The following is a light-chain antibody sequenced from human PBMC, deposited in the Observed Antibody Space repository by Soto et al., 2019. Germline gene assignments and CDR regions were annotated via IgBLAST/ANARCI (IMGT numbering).Light chain of an antibody. V-gene: IGLV2-11*01. CDR2: DVS. CDR1: SSDVGGYNY. Sequence: QSVLTQPRSVSGSPGQSVTISCTGTSSDVGGYNYVSWYQQHPGKAPKLMIYDVSQWPSGVPDRFSGSKSGNTASLTVSGLQAEDEADYYCCSYAGSYTLYVFGTGTKLTVL. J-gene: IGLJ1*01. CDR3: CSYAGSYTLYV.